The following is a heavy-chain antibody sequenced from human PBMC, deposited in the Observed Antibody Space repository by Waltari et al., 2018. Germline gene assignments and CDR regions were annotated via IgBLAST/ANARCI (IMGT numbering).Heavy chain of an antibody. D-gene: IGHD3-3*01. CDR1: GYRFISYW. CDR3: ARRFESNYYGFDI. J-gene: IGHJ3*02. Sequence: EVQVVQSGAEVKKPGESLKISGKTSGYRFISYWIGWVRQMTGKGLEWMGIIFPGDSHTKYSPSFQGQVTISVDKSISTVYLQWSSLKASDTAMYYCARRFESNYYGFDIWGQGTMVTVSS. CDR2: IFPGDSHT. V-gene: IGHV5-51*03.